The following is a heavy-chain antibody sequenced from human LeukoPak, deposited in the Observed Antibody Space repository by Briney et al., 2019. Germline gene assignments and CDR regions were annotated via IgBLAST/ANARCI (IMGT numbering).Heavy chain of an antibody. J-gene: IGHJ4*02. CDR2: IYHSGST. CDR3: AKDPVVVPAPDY. Sequence: PSETLSLTCAVSGYSISSGYYWGWIRQPPGKGLEWIGSIYHSGSTYYNPSLKSRVTISVDTSKNQFSLQLSSVTAADTAVYYCAKDPVVVPAPDYGGWGTLVTVSS. CDR1: GYSISSGYY. V-gene: IGHV4-38-2*02. D-gene: IGHD2-2*01.